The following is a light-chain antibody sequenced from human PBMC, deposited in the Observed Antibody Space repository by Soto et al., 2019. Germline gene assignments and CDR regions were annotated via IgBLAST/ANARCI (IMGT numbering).Light chain of an antibody. J-gene: IGKJ4*01. Sequence: DIQMTQSPSSLSASVGDRVTITCRASHNIRNSLNWYQQKPGKAPKFLIYASSSLQSGVPSRFSGSASGTDFTLTITSLQAEDFATYYCQQLRMYPSTFGGGTKVDIK. CDR2: ASS. V-gene: IGKV1-39*01. CDR1: HNIRNS. CDR3: QQLRMYPST.